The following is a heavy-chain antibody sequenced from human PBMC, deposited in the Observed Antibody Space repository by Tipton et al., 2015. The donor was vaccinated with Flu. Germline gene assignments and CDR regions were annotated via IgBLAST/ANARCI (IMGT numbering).Heavy chain of an antibody. V-gene: IGHV3-20*04. Sequence: SLRLSCAASGFAFDDYAMSWVRQAPGKGLEWVSGLNWNGGNSGYADSVKGRFTISRDNAKNSLYLQMNSLRAGDTALYYCARRGAAITHYFDYWGQGTLVTVSS. CDR2: LNWNGGNS. CDR3: ARRGAAITHYFDY. J-gene: IGHJ4*02. D-gene: IGHD3-16*01. CDR1: GFAFDDYA.